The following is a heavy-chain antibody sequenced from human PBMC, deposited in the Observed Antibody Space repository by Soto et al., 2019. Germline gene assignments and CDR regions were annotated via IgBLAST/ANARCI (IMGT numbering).Heavy chain of an antibody. CDR2: INSVNDHA. D-gene: IGHD1-7*01. J-gene: IGHJ4*02. Sequence: ASVKVSCKASGYSFSTHAMHWVRQAPGQGLEWVGWINSVNDHAIYSEKFQGRVTITSDTSATTAYMELSSLTSEDTAIYYCARNLLGGTTDYWGQGTLVTVSS. CDR3: ARNLLGGTTDY. V-gene: IGHV1-3*01. CDR1: GYSFSTHA.